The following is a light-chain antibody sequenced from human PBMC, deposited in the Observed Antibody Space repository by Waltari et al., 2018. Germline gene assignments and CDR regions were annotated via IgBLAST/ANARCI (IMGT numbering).Light chain of an antibody. Sequence: QSALTQPRSVSGSPGQSVTISCTGTSSDVGGYNYVSWYQEHPGQAPQVMIYDVSKRPSWVPDRFSGSKSGNTASLTISGLQAEDEADYYCCSYAGSYTVVFGGGTKLTVL. CDR1: SSDVGGYNY. CDR2: DVS. V-gene: IGLV2-11*01. J-gene: IGLJ2*01. CDR3: CSYAGSYTVV.